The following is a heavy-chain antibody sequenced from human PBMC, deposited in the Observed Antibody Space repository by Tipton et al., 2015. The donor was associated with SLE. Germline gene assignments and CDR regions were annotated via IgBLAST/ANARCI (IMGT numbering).Heavy chain of an antibody. D-gene: IGHD3-22*01. J-gene: IGHJ3*02. CDR3: TRVPHYDSSYFDI. CDR2: IRSKNYGGTA. V-gene: IGHV3-49*04. Sequence: SLRLSCAVPGFTFSNNWMAWVRQAPGKGLEWVGFIRSKNYGGTAEYAASVKGRFTISRDDSRSIAYLQMNSLKTEDTAVYYCTRVPHYDSSYFDIWGQGTMVTVSS. CDR1: GFTFSNNW.